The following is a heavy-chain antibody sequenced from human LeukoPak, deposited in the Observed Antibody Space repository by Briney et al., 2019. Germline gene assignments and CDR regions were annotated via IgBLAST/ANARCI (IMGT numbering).Heavy chain of an antibody. CDR1: GFTFSSYA. Sequence: GGSLRLSCAASGFTFSSYAMPWVRQAPGKGLEWVAVISYDGSNKYYADSVKGRFTISIDNSKNTLYLQMNSLRAEDTAVYYCAKDAGSNYGMDVWGQGTTVTVSS. CDR3: AKDAGSNYGMDV. J-gene: IGHJ6*02. V-gene: IGHV3-30*04. CDR2: ISYDGSNK.